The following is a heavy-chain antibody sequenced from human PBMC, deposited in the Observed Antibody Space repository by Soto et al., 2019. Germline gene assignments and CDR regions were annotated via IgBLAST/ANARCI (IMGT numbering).Heavy chain of an antibody. CDR2: INSDGSST. CDR3: ARASDYSNYYYYFDY. V-gene: IGHV3-74*01. Sequence: PGGSLRLSCAASGFTFSSYWMHWVRQAPGKGLVWVSRINSDGSSTSYADSVKGRFTISRDNAKNTLYLQMNSLRAEDTAVYYCARASDYSNYYYYFDYWGQGTLVTVSS. J-gene: IGHJ4*02. D-gene: IGHD4-4*01. CDR1: GFTFSSYW.